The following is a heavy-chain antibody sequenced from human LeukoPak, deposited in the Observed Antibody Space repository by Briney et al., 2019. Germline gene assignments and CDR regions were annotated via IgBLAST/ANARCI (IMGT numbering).Heavy chain of an antibody. CDR1: GGSISSSSYY. CDR2: IYYSGST. J-gene: IGHJ5*02. CDR3: ARVSITMVRGVPLNWFDP. D-gene: IGHD3-10*01. V-gene: IGHV4-39*07. Sequence: SGTLSLTCTVSGGSISSSSYYWGWIRQPPGKGLEWIGSIYYSGSTYYNPSLKSRVTISVDTSKNQFSLELSSVTAADTAVYYCARVSITMVRGVPLNWFDPWGQGTLVTVSS.